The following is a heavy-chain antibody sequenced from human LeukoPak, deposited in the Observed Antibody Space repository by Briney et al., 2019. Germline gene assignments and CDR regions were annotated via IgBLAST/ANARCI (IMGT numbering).Heavy chain of an antibody. Sequence: SQTLSLTCTVSGGSISSSYWSWIRPPPGKGLEWIGYIYYSGSTNYNPSLKSRVTMSVDTSKNQFSLKVTSVTAADTAVYYCARLTAYFDLWGRGTLVTVSS. CDR1: GGSISSSY. CDR2: IYYSGST. CDR3: ARLTAYFDL. J-gene: IGHJ2*01. V-gene: IGHV4-59*08.